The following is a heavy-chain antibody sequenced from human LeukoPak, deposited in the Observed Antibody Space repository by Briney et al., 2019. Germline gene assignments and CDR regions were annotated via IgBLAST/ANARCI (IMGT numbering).Heavy chain of an antibody. CDR3: ARGRVYYYDSSGYKPFDY. CDR1: GYTFTGNF. CDR2: INPNSGGT. Sequence: ASVKVSCKASGYTFTGNFIHWVRQAPGQGLEWMGWINPNSGGTNYAQKFQGRVTMTRDTTISTAYLELSRLRSDDTAVYYCARGRVYYYDSSGYKPFDYWGQGTLVTVSS. D-gene: IGHD3-22*01. J-gene: IGHJ4*02. V-gene: IGHV1-2*02.